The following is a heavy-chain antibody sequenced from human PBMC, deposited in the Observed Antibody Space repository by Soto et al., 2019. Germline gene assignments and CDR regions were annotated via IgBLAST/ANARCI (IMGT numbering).Heavy chain of an antibody. J-gene: IGHJ4*02. V-gene: IGHV4-59*08. CDR2: IYSSGST. CDR3: ARHGAQLGPFDD. D-gene: IGHD1-1*01. Sequence: QVQLQESGPGLVKPSETLSLTCIVSGDSISSHYWSWIRRPPGKGLEWVGYIYSSGSTYYNPSLKSRVTISRDTSKNQFSLRLSSVTAADTAVYDCARHGAQLGPFDDWGQGTLVSVSS. CDR1: GDSISSHY.